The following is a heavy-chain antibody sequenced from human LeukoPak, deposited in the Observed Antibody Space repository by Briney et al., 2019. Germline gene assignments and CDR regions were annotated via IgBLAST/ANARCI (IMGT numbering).Heavy chain of an antibody. CDR1: GFTFRSYS. J-gene: IGHJ4*02. Sequence: PGGSLRLSCAASGFTFRSYSMDWVRQAPGKGLEWVSSISSSSYIYYADSVKGRFTISRDNAKNSLSLQMNSLRAEDTAVYYCARGSGGAIAVAGTHRHFDYWGQGTLVTVSS. D-gene: IGHD6-19*01. CDR3: ARGSGGAIAVAGTHRHFDY. V-gene: IGHV3-21*01. CDR2: ISSSSYI.